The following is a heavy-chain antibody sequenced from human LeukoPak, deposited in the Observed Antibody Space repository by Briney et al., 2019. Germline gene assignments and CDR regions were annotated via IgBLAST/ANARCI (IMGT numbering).Heavy chain of an antibody. CDR1: GYRFICYW. J-gene: IGHJ4*02. CDR3: ARPGEGYCSSSSCHFYFDY. D-gene: IGHD2-15*01. Sequence: GESLKIPCKGSGYRFICYWIGWVRPMPGKGLEWMGIIYPGDSDTRYSPSFQGQVTISVDKSISTAYLQWSSLKASDTAMYYCARPGEGYCSSSSCHFYFDYWGQGTLVTVSS. CDR2: IYPGDSDT. V-gene: IGHV5-51*01.